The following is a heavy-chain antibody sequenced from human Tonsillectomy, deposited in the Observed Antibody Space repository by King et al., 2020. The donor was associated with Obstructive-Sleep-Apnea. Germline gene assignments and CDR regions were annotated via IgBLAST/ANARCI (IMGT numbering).Heavy chain of an antibody. V-gene: IGHV4-59*08. D-gene: IGHD3-3*01. Sequence: MQLQESGPGLVKPSETLSLTCTVSVGSISSYYWTWLRQPPGKGLVWIVYIYYSWTTHYNPSLNSRVTISVDTSKTQFSLKFSSVTAADTAVYYCARGFLGGNFDLWGRGTLVTVPS. CDR2: IYYSWTT. J-gene: IGHJ2*01. CDR1: VGSISSYY. CDR3: ARGFLGGNFDL.